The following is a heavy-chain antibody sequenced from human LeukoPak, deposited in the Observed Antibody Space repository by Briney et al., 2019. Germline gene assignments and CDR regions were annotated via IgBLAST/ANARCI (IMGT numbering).Heavy chain of an antibody. CDR2: INPGDSYS. Sequence: GEPLKISCRGSGYGFTSYWIVWVRQMPGKGLEWMGVINPGDSYSTYSPSFQGQVTISADNSINTAYLQWSSLKASDTAMYYCARRAHSGAMITLDYWGQGTLVT. D-gene: IGHD5-12*01. CDR3: ARRAHSGAMITLDY. J-gene: IGHJ4*02. V-gene: IGHV5-51*01. CDR1: GYGFTSYW.